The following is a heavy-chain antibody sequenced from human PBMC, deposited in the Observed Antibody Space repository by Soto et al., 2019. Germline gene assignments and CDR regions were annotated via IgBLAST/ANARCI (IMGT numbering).Heavy chain of an antibody. CDR2: ILVDGRT. Sequence: AGGSLRLSCAASGFICSSYDMSWVRQAPGKGLEGVSTILVDGRTFYVDSVKGRFTISRDSSNNMVYLQMNSLTAGDTALYYCAKATATGGGAFDICGQGTMVTVSS. J-gene: IGHJ3*02. V-gene: IGHV3-23*01. D-gene: IGHD2-8*02. CDR1: GFICSSYD. CDR3: AKATATGGGAFDI.